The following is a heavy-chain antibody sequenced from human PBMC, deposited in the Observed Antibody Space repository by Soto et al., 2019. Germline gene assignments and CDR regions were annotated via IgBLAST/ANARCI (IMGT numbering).Heavy chain of an antibody. V-gene: IGHV4-61*01. CDR1: GGPVSNSNYY. Sequence: KPSETLSLTCTVSGGPVSNSNYYWNWIRQPPGKGLEWIGYIYYSGSTNYNPSLNSRVTISIDTSKNQFSLKMSYVTAADTAVYYCAREGPRIAAHWGQGTLVTVSS. CDR2: IYYSGST. CDR3: AREGPRIAAH. D-gene: IGHD6-25*01. J-gene: IGHJ4*02.